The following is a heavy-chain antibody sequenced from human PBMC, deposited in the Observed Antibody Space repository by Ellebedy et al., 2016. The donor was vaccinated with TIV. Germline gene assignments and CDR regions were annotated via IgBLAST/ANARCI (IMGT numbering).Heavy chain of an antibody. V-gene: IGHV5-51*01. D-gene: IGHD6-19*01. CDR3: ARRGGQWLGPDY. J-gene: IGHJ4*02. Sequence: GESLKISCRGSGYRFSDFWIGWVRQMPGRGLEWMGIIYPGDSDTRYSPSLQGQVIISADKSISTAYLQWNSLKASDSATYYCARRGGQWLGPDYWGQGTLVTVS. CDR1: GYRFSDFW. CDR2: IYPGDSDT.